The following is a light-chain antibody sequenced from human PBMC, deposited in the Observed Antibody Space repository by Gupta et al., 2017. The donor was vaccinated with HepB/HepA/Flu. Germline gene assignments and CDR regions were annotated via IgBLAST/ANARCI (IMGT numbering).Light chain of an antibody. CDR2: DVS. CDR3: SSYGSSSTL. CDR1: SSDIGSSNL. Sequence: QSALTQPAYVSGSPGQSITISCTGTSSDIGSSNLVAWYQQHPGNAPKLMIYDVSYRPSGVSNRFSGSKSGNTASLTISVLQAEDEAAYYCSSYGSSSTLFGGGTHLTVL. J-gene: IGLJ2*01. V-gene: IGLV2-23*02.